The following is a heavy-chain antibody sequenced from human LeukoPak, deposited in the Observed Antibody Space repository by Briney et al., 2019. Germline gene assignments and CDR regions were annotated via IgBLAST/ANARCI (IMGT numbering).Heavy chain of an antibody. J-gene: IGHJ4*02. CDR2: IYHSGST. V-gene: IGHV4-30-2*01. CDR1: GGSISSGGYY. CDR3: ARGGQQLVPFDY. Sequence: SQTLSLTCTVSGGSISSGGYYWSWIRQPPGKGLEWIGYIYHSGSTYYNPSLKSRVTISVDRSKNQFSLKLSSVTAADTAVYYCARGGQQLVPFDYWGQGTLVTVSS. D-gene: IGHD6-13*01.